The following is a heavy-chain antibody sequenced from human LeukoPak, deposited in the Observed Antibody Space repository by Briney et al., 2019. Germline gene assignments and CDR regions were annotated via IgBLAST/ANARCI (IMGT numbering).Heavy chain of an antibody. CDR1: GFTFSSYW. J-gene: IGHJ5*02. D-gene: IGHD3-10*01. Sequence: GGSLRLSCAASGFTFSSYWMSWVRQAPGKGLEWEANIKQDGSEKYYVDSVKGRFTISRDNAKNSLYLQMNSLRAEDTAVYYCARELLWFGELSWFDPWGQGTLVTVSS. CDR2: IKQDGSEK. V-gene: IGHV3-7*03. CDR3: ARELLWFGELSWFDP.